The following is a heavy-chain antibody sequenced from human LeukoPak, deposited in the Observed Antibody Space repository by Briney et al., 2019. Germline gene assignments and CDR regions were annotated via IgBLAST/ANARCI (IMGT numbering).Heavy chain of an antibody. J-gene: IGHJ4*02. CDR2: ITHSGDT. D-gene: IGHD1-26*01. V-gene: IGHV4-34*01. Sequence: SETLSLTCAVYGESFSGHFWSWVRQPPGKGLEWIAEITHSGDTNYNPSLKSRVTISVDTSKNQFSLKVRSVTAADTGVYYCARRPRNTGSDDGPSGLDYWGQGTLDTVSS. CDR1: GESFSGHF. CDR3: ARRPRNTGSDDGPSGLDY.